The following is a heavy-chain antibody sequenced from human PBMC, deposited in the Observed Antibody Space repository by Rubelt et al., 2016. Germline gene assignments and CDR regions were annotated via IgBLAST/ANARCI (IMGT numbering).Heavy chain of an antibody. Sequence: EVQLVESGGGLVPPGGPLRLSCAASGSTFSEYTINWIRQAPGQGLEWVSYFSSSGSPNYYAASVTARFTSTSDNAENSLLLQKNRLGDEDTAVYYCARDDISSSSTDFDYWGQATLVTVSS. J-gene: IGHJ4*02. CDR1: GSTFSEYT. CDR3: ARDDISSSSTDFDY. V-gene: IGHV3-48*02. D-gene: IGHD6-13*01. CDR2: FSSSGSPN.